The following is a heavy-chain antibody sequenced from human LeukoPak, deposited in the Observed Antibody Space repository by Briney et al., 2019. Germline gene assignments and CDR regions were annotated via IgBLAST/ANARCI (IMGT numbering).Heavy chain of an antibody. V-gene: IGHV5-51*01. D-gene: IGHD3-22*01. Sequence: GESLKISCKGSGYSFTSYWIGWVRQMPGKGLEWMGIIYPGDSDTRYSPSFQGQVTISADKSISTAYLQWSSLKASDTAMYYCARVMTSTMIVTYAFDIGGQGTMVTVSS. CDR3: ARVMTSTMIVTYAFDI. CDR1: GYSFTSYW. J-gene: IGHJ3*02. CDR2: IYPGDSDT.